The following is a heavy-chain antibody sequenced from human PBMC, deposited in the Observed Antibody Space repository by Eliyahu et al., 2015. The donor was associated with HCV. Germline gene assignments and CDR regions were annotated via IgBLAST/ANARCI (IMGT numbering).Heavy chain of an antibody. Sequence: QVQLVQSGAEVKKPGASVKVSCKASGYIFTSYDIQWVRQATGQGLEWMGWMNPNSDNTGYAQKFQGRVTMTRNTSISTAYMELSSLRSEDTAIYYCATGLGGAFGDGSRGCWGQGTLVTVSS. CDR2: MNPNSDNT. CDR1: GYIFTSYD. D-gene: IGHD4-17*01. CDR3: ATGLGGAFGDGSRGC. J-gene: IGHJ4*02. V-gene: IGHV1-8*01.